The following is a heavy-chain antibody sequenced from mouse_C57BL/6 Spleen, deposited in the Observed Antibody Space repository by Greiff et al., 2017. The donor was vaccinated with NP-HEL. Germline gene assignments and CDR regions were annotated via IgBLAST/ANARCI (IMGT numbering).Heavy chain of an antibody. CDR1: GFTFSSYG. CDR3: ARLYSNYAMDY. V-gene: IGHV5-6*02. CDR2: ISSGGSYT. D-gene: IGHD2-5*01. Sequence: DVKLVESGGDLVKPGGSLKLSCAASGFTFSSYGMSWVRQTPDKRLEWVATISSGGSYTYYPDSVKGRFTISRDNAKNTLYLQMSSLKSEDTAMYYCARLYSNYAMDYWGQGTSVTVSS. J-gene: IGHJ4*01.